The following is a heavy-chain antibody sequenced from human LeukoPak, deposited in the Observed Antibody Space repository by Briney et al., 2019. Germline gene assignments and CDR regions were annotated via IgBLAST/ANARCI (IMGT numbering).Heavy chain of an antibody. J-gene: IGHJ6*02. CDR2: ISGGSSYI. CDR1: GFTFSSYA. Sequence: GGSLRLSCAASGFTFSSYAMSWVRQAPGEGLEWVSSISGGSSYINYADSVKGRFTISRDNAKNSLYLQMNSLRAEDTAVYYCARDATVELGDYYYYFGMDVWGQGTTVTVSS. V-gene: IGHV3-21*01. CDR3: ARDATVELGDYYYYFGMDV. D-gene: IGHD4-23*01.